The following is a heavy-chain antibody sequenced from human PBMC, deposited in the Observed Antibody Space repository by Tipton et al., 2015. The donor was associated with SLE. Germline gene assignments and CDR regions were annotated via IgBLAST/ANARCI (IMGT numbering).Heavy chain of an antibody. Sequence: SLRLSCVASGFTFSSYGMSWVRQAPGKGLEWVSVIYSGSTDTNFADSVKGRFTISRDDSKNRLYLQMNSLRADDTAVYSCAKGRGRYLEWTDFDSWGQGTLVTVSS. CDR1: GFTFSSYG. D-gene: IGHD3-3*01. CDR3: AKGRGRYLEWTDFDS. CDR2: IYSGSTDT. J-gene: IGHJ4*02. V-gene: IGHV3-23*03.